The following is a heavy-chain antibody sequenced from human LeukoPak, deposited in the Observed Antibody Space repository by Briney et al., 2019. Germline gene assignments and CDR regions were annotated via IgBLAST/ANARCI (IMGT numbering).Heavy chain of an antibody. V-gene: IGHV3-21*01. D-gene: IGHD3-3*01. CDR2: ISRSSSHI. J-gene: IGHJ6*03. CDR1: GFTFSNAW. CDR3: ARKYYDFWSGSLYMDV. Sequence: GGSLRLSCAASGFTFSNAWMSWVRQAPGKGLEWVSSISRSSSHIYYPDSVKGRFTISRDNAKNSLYLQMNSLRAEDTAVYYCARKYYDFWSGSLYMDVWGKGTTVTVSS.